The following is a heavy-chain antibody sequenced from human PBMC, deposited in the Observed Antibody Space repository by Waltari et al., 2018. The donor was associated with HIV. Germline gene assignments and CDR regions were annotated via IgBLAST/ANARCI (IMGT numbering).Heavy chain of an antibody. CDR1: GFTFSSYS. V-gene: IGHV3-21*01. J-gene: IGHJ4*02. Sequence: EVQLVESGGGLVKPGGSLRLSCAASGFTFSSYSMNWVRQAPGKGLEWVSSISSSSSYIYYADSVKGRFTISRDNAKNSLYLQMNSLRAEDTAVYYCARDRSSSGWHDYWGQGTLVTVSS. CDR2: ISSSSSYI. CDR3: ARDRSSSGWHDY. D-gene: IGHD6-19*01.